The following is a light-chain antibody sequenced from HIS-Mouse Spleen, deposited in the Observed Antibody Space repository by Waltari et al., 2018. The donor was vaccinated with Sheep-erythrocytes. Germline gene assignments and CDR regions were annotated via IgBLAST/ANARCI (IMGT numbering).Light chain of an antibody. CDR3: SSYAGSNNLV. CDR2: DVS. V-gene: IGLV2-11*01. CDR1: SSDVGGYNY. J-gene: IGLJ2*01. Sequence: QPRSVSGSPGQSVTISCTGTSSDVGGYNYVSWYQQHPGKAPKLMIYDVSKRPSGVPDRFSGSKSGNTASLTVSGLQAEDEADYYCSSYAGSNNLVFGGGTKLTVL.